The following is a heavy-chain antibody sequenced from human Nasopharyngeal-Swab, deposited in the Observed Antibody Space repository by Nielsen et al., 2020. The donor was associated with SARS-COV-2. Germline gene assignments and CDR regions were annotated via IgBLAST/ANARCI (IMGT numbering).Heavy chain of an antibody. CDR1: GFTFSSYA. J-gene: IGHJ4*02. D-gene: IGHD6-6*01. Sequence: GGSLRLSCAASGFTFSSYAMHWVRQAPGKGLEWVVVISYDGSNKYYADSVKGRFTISRDNSKNTLYLQMNSLRAEDTAVYYCARAAEYSSSVTPESTIISTPDFDYWGQGTLVTVSS. V-gene: IGHV3-30-3*01. CDR3: ARAAEYSSSVTPESTIISTPDFDY. CDR2: ISYDGSNK.